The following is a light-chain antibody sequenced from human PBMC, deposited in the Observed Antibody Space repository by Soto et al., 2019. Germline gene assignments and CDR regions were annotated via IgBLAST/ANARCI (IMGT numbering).Light chain of an antibody. V-gene: IGKV1-5*03. J-gene: IGKJ1*01. CDR1: QSISGW. Sequence: DIQMTQSPSTLSASVGDRATITCRASQSISGWLAWYQQKPGKAPKLLIFKTSSLKSGVPSRFSGRGYGTEFSLTIDGLQPDDFATYYCQQYNTYRTWTFGQGTKVDIK. CDR2: KTS. CDR3: QQYNTYRTWT.